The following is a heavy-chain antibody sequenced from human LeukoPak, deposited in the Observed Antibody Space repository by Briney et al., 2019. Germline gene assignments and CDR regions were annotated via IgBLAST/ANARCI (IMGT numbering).Heavy chain of an antibody. V-gene: IGHV4-30-4*01. CDR1: GGSISTGDYY. Sequence: SQTLSLTCTVAGGSISTGDYYWRWVRQPPGKGLEWIGYIYYSGTTYYNPSLKGRISFSMQTSKNQFSLNLRSVTAADTAVYYCARDPVYGSGTFWGQGTLVTVSS. D-gene: IGHD3-10*01. CDR3: ARDPVYGSGTF. J-gene: IGHJ4*02. CDR2: IYYSGTT.